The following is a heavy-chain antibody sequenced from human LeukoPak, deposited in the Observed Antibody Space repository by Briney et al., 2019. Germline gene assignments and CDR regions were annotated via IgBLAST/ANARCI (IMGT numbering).Heavy chain of an antibody. CDR3: VRGRYSSGWFKDKNWFDP. J-gene: IGHJ5*02. V-gene: IGHV4-59*12. D-gene: IGHD6-19*01. Sequence: PSETLSLTCAVYGGSFSGYYWSWVRQPPGKGLEWIGYVYYSGSTNYNPSLRSRVTISVDTSKNQFSLKLRSVTAADTAVYYCVRGRYSSGWFKDKNWFDPWGQGIPVTVSS. CDR1: GGSFSGYY. CDR2: VYYSGST.